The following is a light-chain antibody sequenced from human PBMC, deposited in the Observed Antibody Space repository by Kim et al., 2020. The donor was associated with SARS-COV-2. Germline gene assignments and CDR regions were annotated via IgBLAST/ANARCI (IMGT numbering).Light chain of an antibody. CDR3: AAWDDSLSGVV. J-gene: IGLJ2*01. Sequence: QSVLTQPPSASGTPGQRVTISCSGSSSNIGSNSVNWYQQLPGSAPTFLIYRNNQRPSGVPDRFSGSKSGTSASLAISGLRSEDEADYYCAAWDDSLSGVVFSGGTQLTVL. CDR1: SSNIGSNS. V-gene: IGLV1-47*01. CDR2: RNN.